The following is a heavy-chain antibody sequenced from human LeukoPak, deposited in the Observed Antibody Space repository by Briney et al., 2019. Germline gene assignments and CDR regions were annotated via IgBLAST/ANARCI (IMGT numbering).Heavy chain of an antibody. CDR3: ARGSIWGLRYFDWLQGDDAFDI. J-gene: IGHJ3*02. Sequence: GASVKVSCKASGYTFSSYDINWVRQATGQGLEWMGWINPNSGGTNYAQKFQGRVTMTRDTSISTAYMELSRLRSDDTAVYYCARGSIWGLRYFDWLQGDDAFDIWGQGTMVTVSS. CDR2: INPNSGGT. D-gene: IGHD3-9*01. CDR1: GYTFSSYD. V-gene: IGHV1-2*02.